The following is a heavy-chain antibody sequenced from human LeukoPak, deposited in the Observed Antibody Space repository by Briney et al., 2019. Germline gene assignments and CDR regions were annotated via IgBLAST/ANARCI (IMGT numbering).Heavy chain of an antibody. D-gene: IGHD3-22*01. CDR2: INPNSGGT. J-gene: IGHJ5*02. CDR3: ARVGDYYDSSGSFDP. V-gene: IGHV1-2*02. CDR1: GYTFTGYY. Sequence: ASVKASCKASGYTFTGYYMHWVRQAPGQGLEWMGWINPNSGGTNYAQKFQGRVTMTRDTSISTAYMELSRLRSDDTAVYYCARVGDYYDSSGSFDPWGQGTLVTVSS.